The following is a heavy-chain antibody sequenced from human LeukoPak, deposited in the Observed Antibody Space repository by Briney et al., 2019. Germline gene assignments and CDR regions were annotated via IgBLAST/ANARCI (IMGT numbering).Heavy chain of an antibody. CDR2: IYYSGST. CDR3: ARTSYCGGDCYKGNSFDY. D-gene: IGHD2-21*02. J-gene: IGHJ4*02. CDR1: GGSISSGDYY. Sequence: SETLSLTCTVSGGSISSGDYYWSWIRQPPGKGLEWIGYIYYSGSTYYNPSLTSRVTISVDTSKNQFSLKLSSVTAADTAVYYCARTSYCGGDCYKGNSFDYWGQGTLVTVSS. V-gene: IGHV4-30-4*01.